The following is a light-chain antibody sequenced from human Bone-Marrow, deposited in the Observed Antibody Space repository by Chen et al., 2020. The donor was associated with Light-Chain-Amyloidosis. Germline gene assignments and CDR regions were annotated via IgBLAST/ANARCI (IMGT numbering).Light chain of an antibody. CDR1: QDIDED. V-gene: IGKV5-2*01. Sequence: ETTLTPSPAFMSATPGDKVNISCKASQDIDEDLNWYQQKPGKPTIFIVQQATTLVPGVPPRFSGSGYGTDFTLTIHNVESEDAAFYFCLQHDNVPLTSGQGTRLEI. CDR2: QAT. J-gene: IGKJ5*01. CDR3: LQHDNVPLT.